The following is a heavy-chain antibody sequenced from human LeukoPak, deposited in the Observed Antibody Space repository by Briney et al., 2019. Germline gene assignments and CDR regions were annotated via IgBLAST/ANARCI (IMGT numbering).Heavy chain of an antibody. D-gene: IGHD3-22*01. Sequence: LSLTCAVYGGSFSGYYWSWIRQAPGKGLEWVSYISRTGSTIYYADSLKGRFTISRDNAKNSLYLQMNSLRAEDTAVYYCARRDTYYYDSGGYSFDAFDIWGQGTMVTVSS. V-gene: IGHV3-11*01. CDR3: ARRDTYYYDSGGYSFDAFDI. CDR2: ISRTGSTI. J-gene: IGHJ3*02. CDR1: GGSFSGYY.